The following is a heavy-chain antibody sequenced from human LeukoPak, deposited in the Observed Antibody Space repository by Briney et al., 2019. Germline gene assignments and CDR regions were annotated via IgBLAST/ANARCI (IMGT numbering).Heavy chain of an antibody. V-gene: IGHV1-69*01. Sequence: KVSCKASGGTFSSYAISWVRQAPGQGLEWMGGIIPIFGAANYAQKFQGRVTITADESTSTAYMELSRLRSDDTAVYYCARDLRFLEWLTMDVWGKGTTVTVSS. J-gene: IGHJ6*03. D-gene: IGHD3-3*01. CDR1: GGTFSSYA. CDR2: IIPIFGAA. CDR3: ARDLRFLEWLTMDV.